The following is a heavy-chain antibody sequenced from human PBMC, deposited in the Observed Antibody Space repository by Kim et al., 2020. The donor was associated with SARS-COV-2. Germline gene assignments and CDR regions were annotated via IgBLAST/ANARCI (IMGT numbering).Heavy chain of an antibody. CDR3: AAALRGSVDY. Sequence: GGSLRLSCAASGFTFSSYAMHWVRQAPGKGLEWVAVISYDGSNKYYADSVKGRFTISRDNSKNTLYLQMNSLRAEDTAVYYCAAALRGSVDYWGQGTLVTVSS. CDR2: ISYDGSNK. V-gene: IGHV3-30-3*01. CDR1: GFTFSSYA. J-gene: IGHJ4*02. D-gene: IGHD1-26*01.